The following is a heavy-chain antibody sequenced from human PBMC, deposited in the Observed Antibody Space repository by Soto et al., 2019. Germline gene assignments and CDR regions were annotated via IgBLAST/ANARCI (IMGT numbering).Heavy chain of an antibody. CDR2: ISGSGGST. CDR3: AKDGILCSNDY. D-gene: IGHD2-2*01. CDR1: VFTFISYA. Sequence: AGWSLRLSCASSVFTFISYAMSWVRQAPGKGLEWVSAISGSGGSTYYADSVKGRFTISRDNSKNTLYLQMNSLRAEDTAVYYCAKDGILCSNDYWGQGTLVTVSS. J-gene: IGHJ4*02. V-gene: IGHV3-23*01.